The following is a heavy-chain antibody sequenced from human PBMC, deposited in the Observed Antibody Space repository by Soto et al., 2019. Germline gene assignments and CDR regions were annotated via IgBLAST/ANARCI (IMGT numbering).Heavy chain of an antibody. J-gene: IGHJ5*02. Sequence: EVQLLESGGGLVQPGGSLRLSCAASGFTFSSYAMSWVRQAPGKGLEWVSAISGSGGSTYYADSVKGRFTISRDNSKNTLDLQRNSLRAEDTAGYYCAKVIAAGGTVYWFDPWGQGTLVTVSS. CDR1: GFTFSSYA. D-gene: IGHD6-13*01. CDR2: ISGSGGST. V-gene: IGHV3-23*01. CDR3: AKVIAAGGTVYWFDP.